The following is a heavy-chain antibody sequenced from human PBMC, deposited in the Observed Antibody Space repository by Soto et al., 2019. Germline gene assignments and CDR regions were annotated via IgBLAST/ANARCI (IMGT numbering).Heavy chain of an antibody. D-gene: IGHD6-13*01. CDR3: ARGGSSWSAEYYQH. Sequence: QVPLVQSGTEVKKPGASVKVSCKASGYTFTNYAISWVRQAPGQGPEWMGWISGYNSNTKYAQTLQGRVTMTTDTSTSTAYMELRSLRSDDTAVYYCARGGSSWSAEYYQHWGQGTLVIVSS. CDR1: GYTFTNYA. V-gene: IGHV1-18*01. CDR2: ISGYNSNT. J-gene: IGHJ1*01.